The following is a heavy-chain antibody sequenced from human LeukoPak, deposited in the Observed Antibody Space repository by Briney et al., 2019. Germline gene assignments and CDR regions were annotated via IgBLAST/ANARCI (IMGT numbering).Heavy chain of an antibody. V-gene: IGHV1-18*01. J-gene: IGHJ4*02. CDR2: ISAYNGNT. D-gene: IGHD3-10*01. CDR1: GYTFISYG. CDR3: ARNYTSGGYDY. Sequence: GASVKVSCKASGYTFISYGISWVRQAPGQGLEWMGWISAYNGNTNYAQKFQGRVTMTKDTSTSTAYMELRSLRSDDTAVYYCARNYTSGGYDYWGQGTLVTVSS.